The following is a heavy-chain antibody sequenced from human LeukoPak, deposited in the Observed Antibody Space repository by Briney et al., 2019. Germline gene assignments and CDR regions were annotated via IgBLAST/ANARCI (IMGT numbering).Heavy chain of an antibody. CDR2: ISSSSSYT. V-gene: IGHV3-11*05. Sequence: PGGSLRLSCAASGFTFSDYYMSWIRQATGKGLEWVSYISSSSSYTNYADSVKGRYTISRDNAKNSLYLQMNSLRAEDTAVYYCARDLYYYDSSGYKLDYWGQGTLVTVSS. J-gene: IGHJ4*02. D-gene: IGHD3-22*01. CDR3: ARDLYYYDSSGYKLDY. CDR1: GFTFSDYY.